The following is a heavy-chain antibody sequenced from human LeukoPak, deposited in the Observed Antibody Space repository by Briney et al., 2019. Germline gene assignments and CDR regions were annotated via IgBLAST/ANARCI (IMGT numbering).Heavy chain of an antibody. CDR3: AKDREYISSSFDF. Sequence: PGGSLRLSCAASGFTFSDYGMHWVRQAPGKGLEWVAFIRYDGSGKYYADSVRGRFTVSRDNSKNTLFLQMNSLGPEDTAVYYCAKDREYISSSFDFWGQGSLVTVSS. CDR1: GFTFSDYG. D-gene: IGHD6-6*01. CDR2: IRYDGSGK. V-gene: IGHV3-30*02. J-gene: IGHJ4*02.